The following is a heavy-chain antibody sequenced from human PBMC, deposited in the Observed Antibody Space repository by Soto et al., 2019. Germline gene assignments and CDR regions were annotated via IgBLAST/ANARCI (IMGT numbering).Heavy chain of an antibody. J-gene: IGHJ4*02. CDR3: ARDRRGSGWYDYFDY. V-gene: IGHV3-33*01. D-gene: IGHD6-19*01. CDR2: IWYDGSNE. CDR1: GFTFSSYG. Sequence: QVQLVESGGGVVQPGRSLRLSCAASGFTFSSYGMHWVRQAPGKGLEWLAVIWYDGSNENYADSVKGRFTISRDNSKNTLYLQMNSLRAEDTALYYCARDRRGSGWYDYFDYWGQGTLVTVSS.